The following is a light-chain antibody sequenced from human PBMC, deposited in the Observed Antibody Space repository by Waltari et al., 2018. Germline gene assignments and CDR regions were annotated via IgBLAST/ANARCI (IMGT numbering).Light chain of an antibody. V-gene: IGLV2-8*01. CDR1: SRDVGDY. J-gene: IGLJ2*01. Sequence: QSALTQPPSASGSPGQSVTTPCTGPSRDVGDYVSWYQQHPGKAPKLMISEVTKRPSGVPDRFSGSKSGNTASLTVSGLQAEDEADYYCSSYAGSNNLVFGGGTKLTVL. CDR2: EVT. CDR3: SSYAGSNNLV.